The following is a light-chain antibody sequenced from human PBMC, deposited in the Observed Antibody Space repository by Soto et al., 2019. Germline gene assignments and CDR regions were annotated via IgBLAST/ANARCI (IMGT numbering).Light chain of an antibody. CDR1: SSDVGIYNS. Sequence: QSVLTQPPSASGSPGQSVTISCTGTSSDVGIYNSVSWYQQHPGKAPKLLIYEVSKRPSGVPDRFSASKSDNTASLTVSGLQAEDEGNYYCSSYAGSKNLVFGGGTKVTVL. V-gene: IGLV2-8*01. CDR2: EVS. J-gene: IGLJ2*01. CDR3: SSYAGSKNLV.